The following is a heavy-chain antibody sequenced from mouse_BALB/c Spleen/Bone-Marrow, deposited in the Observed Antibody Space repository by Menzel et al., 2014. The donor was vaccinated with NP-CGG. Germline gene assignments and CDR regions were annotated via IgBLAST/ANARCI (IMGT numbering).Heavy chain of an antibody. J-gene: IGHJ2*01. Sequence: QVQLQQSGAELMKPGASVKISCKATGYTFSSYRIEWVKQRPGHGLEWIGEILPGSGSTNYNEKFKGKATFTADTSSNTTYMQLSSLTSEDSAVYYCARSRGGFYFDYWAQGTTLTVSS. CDR1: GYTFSSYR. V-gene: IGHV1-9*01. D-gene: IGHD1-1*01. CDR2: ILPGSGST. CDR3: ARSRGGFYFDY.